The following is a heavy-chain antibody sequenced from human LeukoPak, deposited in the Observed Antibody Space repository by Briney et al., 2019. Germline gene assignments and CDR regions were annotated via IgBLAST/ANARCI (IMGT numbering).Heavy chain of an antibody. V-gene: IGHV3-48*01. CDR3: STAKFDY. Sequence: GGSLRLSCAASGFTLSGYSMNWVRQAPGKGLEWVSHISIGGTIYYADSVKGRFTISRDNAKNSVYLQMNNLRVEDTAVYYCSTAKFDYWGQGTLVTVFS. CDR1: GFTLSGYS. CDR2: ISIGGTI. J-gene: IGHJ4*02.